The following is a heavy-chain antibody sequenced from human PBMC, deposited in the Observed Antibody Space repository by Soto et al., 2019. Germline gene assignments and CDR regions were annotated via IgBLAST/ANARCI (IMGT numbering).Heavy chain of an antibody. CDR2: ITPLLRTT. D-gene: IGHD2-2*01. V-gene: IGHV1-69*01. CDR3: ATTRRYCDSTSCSFEY. CDR1: GDTFSSYP. Sequence: QVQLVQSGAEVRKPGSSVRVSCKTSGDTFSSYPITWVRQAPGQGLEWIGGITPLLRTTHYAQRFQGRVIVTADASTSTAYMELSSLRSEDTAVYYCATTRRYCDSTSCSFEYWGQGTLVTVSS. J-gene: IGHJ4*02.